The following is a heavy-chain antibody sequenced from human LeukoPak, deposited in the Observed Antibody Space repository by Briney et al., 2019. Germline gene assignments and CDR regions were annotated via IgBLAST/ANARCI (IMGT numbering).Heavy chain of an antibody. V-gene: IGHV3-74*01. CDR1: GFIFNTYW. CDR2: INSDGRST. CDR3: ARDGGGAGNYCVDY. Sequence: GGSLRLSCEASGFIFNTYWMHWVRQAPGKGLVWVSRINSDGRSTTYADSVKGRITISRDNAKNTLYLHMNSLRVEDTAVYYCARDGGGAGNYCVDYWGQGTLVTVSS. J-gene: IGHJ4*02. D-gene: IGHD3-10*01.